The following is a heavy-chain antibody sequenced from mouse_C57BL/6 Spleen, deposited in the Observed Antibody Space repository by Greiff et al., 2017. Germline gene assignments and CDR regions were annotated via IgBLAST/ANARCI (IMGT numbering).Heavy chain of an antibody. D-gene: IGHD1-1*01. CDR1: GYTFTDYN. V-gene: IGHV1-18*01. CDR2: INPNNGGT. J-gene: IGHJ1*03. CDR3: ARDYYGSSDGYFDV. Sequence: VQLQQSGPELVKPGASVKIPCKASGYTFTDYNMDWVKQSHGKSLEWIGDINPNNGGTIYNQKFKGKATLTVDKSSSTAYMELRSLTSEDTAVYYWARDYYGSSDGYFDVWGTGTTVTVSS.